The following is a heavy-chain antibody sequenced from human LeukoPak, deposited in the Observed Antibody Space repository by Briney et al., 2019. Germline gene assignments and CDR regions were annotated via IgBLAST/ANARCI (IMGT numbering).Heavy chain of an antibody. CDR2: ISYDGSHR. V-gene: IGHV3-30*18. D-gene: IGHD2-2*01. CDR3: AEDLYCSSISCYGSIDY. CDR1: GFTFSSYE. J-gene: IGHJ4*02. Sequence: PGGSLRLSCAASGFTFSSYEMNWVRQAPGKGLEWVALISYDGSHRYYADSVKGRFTISRDNSKNTLYLQMDSLRADDTAVYYCAEDLYCSSISCYGSIDYWGQGTLVTVSS.